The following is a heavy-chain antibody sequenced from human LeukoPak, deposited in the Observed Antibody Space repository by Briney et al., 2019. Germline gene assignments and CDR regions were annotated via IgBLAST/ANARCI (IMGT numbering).Heavy chain of an antibody. J-gene: IGHJ5*02. CDR2: INHSGST. Sequence: SETLSLTCAVYGGSFSGYYWSWIRQPPGKGLEWIGEINHSGSTNYNPSLKSRVTISVDTSKNQFSLELSSVTAADTAVYYCARGFGGGKYCSSTSCYRGYNWFDPWGQGTLVTVSS. CDR1: GGSFSGYY. D-gene: IGHD2-2*02. CDR3: ARGFGGGKYCSSTSCYRGYNWFDP. V-gene: IGHV4-34*01.